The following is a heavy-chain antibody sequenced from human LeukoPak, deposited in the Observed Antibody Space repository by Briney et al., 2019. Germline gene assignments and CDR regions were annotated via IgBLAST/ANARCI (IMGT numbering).Heavy chain of an antibody. J-gene: IGHJ6*03. Sequence: PGGSLRLSCAASGFTFSSYGIHWVRQAPGKGLEWAAFIRYDGSNEYYADSVKGRFTISRDNSKNTLYLQVNSLRPEDTAVYYCAKDGANYGDYLLNYYYMDVWGKGTTVTVSS. CDR3: AKDGANYGDYLLNYYYMDV. V-gene: IGHV3-30*02. D-gene: IGHD4-17*01. CDR2: IRYDGSNE. CDR1: GFTFSSYG.